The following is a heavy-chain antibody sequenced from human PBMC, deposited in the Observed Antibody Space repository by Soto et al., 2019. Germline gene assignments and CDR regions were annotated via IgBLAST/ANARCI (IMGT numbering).Heavy chain of an antibody. J-gene: IGHJ4*02. D-gene: IGHD5-12*01. CDR3: AKGPGSRGLDY. CDR2: LTASGGNT. V-gene: IGHV3-23*01. Sequence: EVQLLQSGGGLVQPGGSLRLSCAASGFTFGAYAMTWVRQVPGKGLEWISTLTASGGNTNHAESVKGRFTVSRDNAKDTLFLEMHSLRAGDTGIYYCAKGPGSRGLDYWGQGTLVTVSS. CDR1: GFTFGAYA.